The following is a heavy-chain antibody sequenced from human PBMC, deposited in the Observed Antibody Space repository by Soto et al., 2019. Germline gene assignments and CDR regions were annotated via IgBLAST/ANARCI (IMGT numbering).Heavy chain of an antibody. CDR2: ISYDGSNK. Sequence: QVQLVESGGGVVQPGRSLRLSCAASGFTFSSYGMHWVRQAPGKGLEWVAVISYDGSNKYYADSVKGRFTISRDNSKNTLYLQMNSLRAEDTAVYYCAKDLGYCSGGSCYSGDYWGQGTLVTVSS. D-gene: IGHD2-15*01. J-gene: IGHJ4*02. CDR1: GFTFSSYG. CDR3: AKDLGYCSGGSCYSGDY. V-gene: IGHV3-30*18.